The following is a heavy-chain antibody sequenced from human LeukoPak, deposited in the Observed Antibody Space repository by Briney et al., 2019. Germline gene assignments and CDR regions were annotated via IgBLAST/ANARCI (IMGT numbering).Heavy chain of an antibody. Sequence: GASVKVSCKASGGTFSSYAISWVRQAPGQGLEWMGGIIPIFGTANYAQKFQGRVTITTDESTSTAYMELSSLRSEDTAVYYCAKTYCSSTSCYWFRLHYFDYWGQGTLVTVSS. CDR1: GGTFSSYA. V-gene: IGHV1-69*05. CDR2: IIPIFGTA. J-gene: IGHJ4*02. CDR3: AKTYCSSTSCYWFRLHYFDY. D-gene: IGHD2-2*01.